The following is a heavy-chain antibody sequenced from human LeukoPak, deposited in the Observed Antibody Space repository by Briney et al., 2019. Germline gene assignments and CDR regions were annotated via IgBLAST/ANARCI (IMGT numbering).Heavy chain of an antibody. CDR3: AKENWYFDL. Sequence: GGSLRLSCAASGFTFVNYAMSWVRQTPGKGLEWVSVISASGDTTCYADSVRGRFTIPRDNSKNTLYLQMNNLRAEDTAVYFCAKENWYFDLWGRGTLVTVSS. CDR1: GFTFVNYA. V-gene: IGHV3-23*01. CDR2: ISASGDTT. J-gene: IGHJ2*01.